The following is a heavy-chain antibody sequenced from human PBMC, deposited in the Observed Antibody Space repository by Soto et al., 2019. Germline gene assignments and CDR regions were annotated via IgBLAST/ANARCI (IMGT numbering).Heavy chain of an antibody. V-gene: IGHV1-69*12. CDR2: IIPFVGTA. CDR3: ARVWELPADY. D-gene: IGHD1-26*01. CDR1: GGTFSSYA. J-gene: IGHJ4*02. Sequence: QVQLVQSGAEVKEPGSSVKVSCKASGGTFSSYAISWVRQAPGQGLEWMGGIIPFVGTASYAQKFQGRVTITADESTSTAYMELNSLRSKDTAVYDCARVWELPADYWGQGTLVTVSS.